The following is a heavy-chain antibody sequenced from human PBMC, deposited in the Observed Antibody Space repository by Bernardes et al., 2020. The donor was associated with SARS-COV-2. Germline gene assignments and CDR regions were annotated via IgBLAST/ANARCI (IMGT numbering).Heavy chain of an antibody. Sequence: SVKVSCKASGGTFSSYAISWVRQAPGQGLEWMGGIIPIFGTANYAQKFQGRVTITADESTSTAYMELSSLRSEDTAVYYCARAPLWFGELLNWFDPWGQGTLVTVSS. V-gene: IGHV1-69*13. CDR1: GGTFSSYA. D-gene: IGHD3-10*01. CDR2: IIPIFGTA. J-gene: IGHJ5*02. CDR3: ARAPLWFGELLNWFDP.